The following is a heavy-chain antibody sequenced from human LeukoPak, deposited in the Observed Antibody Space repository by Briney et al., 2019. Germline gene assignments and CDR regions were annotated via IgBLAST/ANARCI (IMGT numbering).Heavy chain of an antibody. J-gene: IGHJ6*02. D-gene: IGHD2-21*02. Sequence: GGSLRLSCAASGFTFGSYWMSWVRQAPGKGLERVANIKQDGSEKYYVDSVKGRFTISRDNAKNSLFLQMNILRADDTAVYHCLMSLTAHYYSGLDVWGQGTTVTVSS. CDR2: IKQDGSEK. V-gene: IGHV3-7*02. CDR1: GFTFGSYW. CDR3: LMSLTAHYYSGLDV.